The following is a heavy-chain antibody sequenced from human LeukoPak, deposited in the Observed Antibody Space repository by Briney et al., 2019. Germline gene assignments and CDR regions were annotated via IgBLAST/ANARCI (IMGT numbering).Heavy chain of an antibody. V-gene: IGHV3-30*02. CDR1: GFPFSSYS. CDR2: IRYDGSEK. J-gene: IGHJ4*02. Sequence: PGGSLRLSCAASGFPFSSYSMNWVRQPPGKGREWVAFIRYDGSEKYSTDSVKGRFTISRDNSKNTLYLRMRSLAAEETAVYYCAKDRSYHYFDYWGQGTLVTVSS. CDR3: AKDRSYHYFDY. D-gene: IGHD5-18*01.